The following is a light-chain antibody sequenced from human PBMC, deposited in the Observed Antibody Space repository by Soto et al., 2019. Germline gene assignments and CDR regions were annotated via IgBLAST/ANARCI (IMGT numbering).Light chain of an antibody. CDR3: QQRYSSPIT. Sequence: DIQMTQSPSSLSASVGDRVTITCRASQSISSNLNWYQQKPGKAPKLLIYAASTLQSGVPSRFSGSKSGTDFTLTISSLQPEDFATYYCQQRYSSPITFGQGTRLEIK. CDR1: QSISSN. CDR2: AAS. V-gene: IGKV1-39*01. J-gene: IGKJ5*01.